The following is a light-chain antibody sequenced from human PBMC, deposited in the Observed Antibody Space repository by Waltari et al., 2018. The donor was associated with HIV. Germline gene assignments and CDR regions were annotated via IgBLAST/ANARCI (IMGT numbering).Light chain of an antibody. CDR1: SDSVSINYY. CDR2: STY. Sequence: QTVVTQEPSFSVSPGGTVTLTCALNSDSVSINYYPGWFQQTPGQAPPTFISSTYSRSSGVPDRFSCSILGNKAALTITGAQADDDSVYFCALYMTGAKWVFGGGTKLTVL. J-gene: IGLJ3*02. V-gene: IGLV8-61*01. CDR3: ALYMTGAKWV.